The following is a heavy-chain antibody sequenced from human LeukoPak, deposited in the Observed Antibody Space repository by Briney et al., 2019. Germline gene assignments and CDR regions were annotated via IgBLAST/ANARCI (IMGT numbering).Heavy chain of an antibody. V-gene: IGHV3-64*01. D-gene: IGHD3-10*01. CDR2: ISSSGGTT. Sequence: GGSLRLSCAASGFTFNTYAMHWVRQAPGKGLEYVSAISSSGGTTYYTLSVRGRFTISRDNSKDTLYLQMGSLRAEDMGVYYCARRMGGSGSNSFDFWGQGTLVTVSS. CDR3: ARRMGGSGSNSFDF. J-gene: IGHJ4*02. CDR1: GFTFNTYA.